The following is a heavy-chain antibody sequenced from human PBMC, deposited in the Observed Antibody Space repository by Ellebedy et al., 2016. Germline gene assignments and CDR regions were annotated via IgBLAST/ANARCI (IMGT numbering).Heavy chain of an antibody. J-gene: IGHJ4*02. Sequence: ASVKVSCKASGGPFSSYVFSWVRQAPGQGLEWMGRITPVLGVSNDAQIFEGRLTITADKSTSTAYMELSSLRSDDTAVYYCARAVEPGGVGLDFWGQGTLVTV. CDR2: ITPVLGVS. D-gene: IGHD1-14*01. CDR1: GGPFSSYV. V-gene: IGHV1-69*04. CDR3: ARAVEPGGVGLDF.